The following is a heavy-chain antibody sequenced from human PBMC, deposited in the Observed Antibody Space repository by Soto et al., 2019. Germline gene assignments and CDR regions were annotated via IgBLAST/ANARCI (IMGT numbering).Heavy chain of an antibody. CDR2: IFNIGKT. CDR3: ASFRPINSGGWYYLDY. J-gene: IGHJ4*02. CDR1: GFTVSDYY. D-gene: IGHD2-15*01. Sequence: SLRLSCAASGFTVSDYYMTWVRQAPGKGLEWVSVIFNIGKTYYADSVRGRFTISRDVSSNTLYLQMSGLSAEDAAVYYCASFRPINSGGWYYLDYWGQGALVTVSS. V-gene: IGHV3-53*01.